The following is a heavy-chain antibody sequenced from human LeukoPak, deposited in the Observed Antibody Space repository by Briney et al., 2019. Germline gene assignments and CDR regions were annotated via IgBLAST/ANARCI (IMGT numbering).Heavy chain of an antibody. Sequence: GGSLRLSCAASGFTLSNYWMHWVRQVPGKGLEWVSAISGSGGSTYYADSVKGRFTISRDNSKNTLYLQMNSLRAEDTAVYYCAKDREGYSSSFFDYWGQGTLVTVSS. J-gene: IGHJ4*02. CDR1: GFTLSNYW. CDR2: ISGSGGST. V-gene: IGHV3-23*01. D-gene: IGHD6-13*01. CDR3: AKDREGYSSSFFDY.